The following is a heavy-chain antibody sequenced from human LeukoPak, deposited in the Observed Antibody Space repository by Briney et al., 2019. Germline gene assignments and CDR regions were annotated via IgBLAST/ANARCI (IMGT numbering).Heavy chain of an antibody. CDR1: GGSISSGSYF. CDR2: IYISGST. Sequence: SETLSLTCTVSGGSISSGSYFWSWIRQPAGKGLEWIGRIYISGSTNYNASLKSRVTISIDTSKNQLSMKLSSVTAADTAVYYCAREPHSSGSYSGDAFDIWGQGTRVTVSS. D-gene: IGHD1-26*01. CDR3: AREPHSSGSYSGDAFDI. J-gene: IGHJ3*02. V-gene: IGHV4-61*02.